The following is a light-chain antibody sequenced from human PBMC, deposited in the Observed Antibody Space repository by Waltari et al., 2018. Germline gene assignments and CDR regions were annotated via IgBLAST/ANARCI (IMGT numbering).Light chain of an antibody. CDR2: GDG. CDR1: GSNIGAGFD. Sequence: HSALTQPPSVSGAPGQRVTISCSGGGSNIGAGFDVQWYQQLPRAAPKFVLNGDGARPSGVPDRFSGFKSGTSASLAIAGLQAEDEGDYYCQSYDSGLTGYVFGTGTKVTVL. CDR3: QSYDSGLTGYV. J-gene: IGLJ1*01. V-gene: IGLV1-40*01.